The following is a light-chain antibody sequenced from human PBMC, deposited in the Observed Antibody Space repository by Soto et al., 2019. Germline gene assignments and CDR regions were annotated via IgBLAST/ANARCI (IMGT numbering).Light chain of an antibody. CDR2: KAS. CDR1: QSISSW. Sequence: DIQMTQSPSTLSASVGDRVTITCRASQSISSWLAWYQQKPGKAPKLLIYKASSLESGVPSRFSGSGSGTEFTLTISSLQPDDFVTYSCQQYNSYWTFGQGTKVEIK. J-gene: IGKJ1*01. CDR3: QQYNSYWT. V-gene: IGKV1-5*03.